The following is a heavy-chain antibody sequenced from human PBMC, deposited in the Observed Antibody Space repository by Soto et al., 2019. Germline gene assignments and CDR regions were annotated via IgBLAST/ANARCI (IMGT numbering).Heavy chain of an antibody. CDR1: GGCISSYY. Sequence: SEMLSVTCTVAGGCISSYYWSWIRQPPGKGLEWIGYIYYSGSTNYNPSLKSRVTISVDTSKNQFSLKLSSVTAADTAVYYSARSDGRYWGQGTLVTV. CDR3: ARSDGRY. J-gene: IGHJ4*02. CDR2: IYYSGST. V-gene: IGHV4-59*01.